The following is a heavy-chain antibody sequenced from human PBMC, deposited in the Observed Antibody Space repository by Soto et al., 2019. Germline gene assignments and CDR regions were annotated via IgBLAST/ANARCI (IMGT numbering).Heavy chain of an antibody. CDR2: IYHSGST. Sequence: SETLSLTCAVSGGSISGCGYSWSWIRQPPGKVLEWIGYIYHSGSTYYNPSLKSRVTISVDRSKNQFSLKLSSVTAADTAVYDCARDPGVGPSRAFDIWGQWTMVTVSS. V-gene: IGHV4-30-2*01. J-gene: IGHJ3*02. CDR1: GGSISGCGYS. D-gene: IGHD1-26*01. CDR3: ARDPGVGPSRAFDI.